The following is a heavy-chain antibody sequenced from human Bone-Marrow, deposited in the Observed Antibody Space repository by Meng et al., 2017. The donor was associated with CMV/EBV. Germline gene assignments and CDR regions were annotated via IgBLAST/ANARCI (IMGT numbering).Heavy chain of an antibody. CDR1: GFTIYSYA. V-gene: IGHV3-30*04. Sequence: GGSLRLSCEVSGFTIYSYAMHWVRQAPGRGLEWLAVISYDGTNTHSADSVKGRFTFSRDNSKSTLYMQMNSLRPDDTAVYYCARAQSIGAGLDYWGQGTLVTVSS. J-gene: IGHJ4*02. CDR2: ISYDGTNT. D-gene: IGHD6-6*01. CDR3: ARAQSIGAGLDY.